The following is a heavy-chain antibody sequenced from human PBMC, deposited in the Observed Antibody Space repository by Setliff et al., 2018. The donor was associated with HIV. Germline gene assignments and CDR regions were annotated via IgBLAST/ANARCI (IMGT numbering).Heavy chain of an antibody. J-gene: IGHJ4*02. CDR1: GGTFSSYA. V-gene: IGHV1-69*13. CDR3: AIDVIGGWLRPMPDF. Sequence: SVKVSCKVSGGTFSSYAFSWVRQAPGQGLEWMGGVIAIFGTASYAQKFLGRVTVTADESTTTAYMELTSLRSDDTAVYYCAIDVIGGWLRPMPDFWGPGTLVTVSS. D-gene: IGHD5-12*01. CDR2: VIAIFGTA.